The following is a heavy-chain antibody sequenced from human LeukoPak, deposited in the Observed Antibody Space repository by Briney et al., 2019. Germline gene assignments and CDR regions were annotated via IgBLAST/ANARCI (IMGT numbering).Heavy chain of an antibody. Sequence: SETLSLTCAVSGGSISSGGYSWSWIRQPPGKGLEWIGYIYHSGSTTYNPSLKSRVAISVDTSRNQFSLNLGSVTAADTAVYYCARLLASAGTILGGDQWGQGTLVTVSS. CDR2: IYHSGST. J-gene: IGHJ4*02. V-gene: IGHV4-30-2*02. CDR1: GGSISSGGYS. CDR3: ARLLASAGTILGGDQ. D-gene: IGHD3-3*02.